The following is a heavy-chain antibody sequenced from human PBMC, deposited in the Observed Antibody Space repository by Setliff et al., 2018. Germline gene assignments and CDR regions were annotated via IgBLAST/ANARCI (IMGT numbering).Heavy chain of an antibody. V-gene: IGHV3-53*01. J-gene: IGHJ4*02. CDR1: GVTVSAYD. Sequence: GGSLRLSCAASGVTVSAYDMSWVRQAPGKGLEWVSLLDNDGSTYYGDSVKGRFTISRDNAKNSLSLQMNSLRTEDTAVYYCFGAGTCSYWGQGTLVTVSS. CDR2: LDNDGST. CDR3: FGAGTCSY. D-gene: IGHD3-10*01.